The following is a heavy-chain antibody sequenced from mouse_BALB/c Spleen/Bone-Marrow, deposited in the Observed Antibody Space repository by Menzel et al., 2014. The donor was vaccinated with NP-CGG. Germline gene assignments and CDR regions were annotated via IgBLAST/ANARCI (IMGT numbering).Heavy chain of an antibody. CDR2: ISGGTNTL. CDR3: VRGGYYVPSYFDS. V-gene: IGHV5-17*02. J-gene: IGHJ2*01. D-gene: IGHD2-3*01. CDR1: GFTFRSFG. Sequence: EVQGVESGGGLVQPGGSRKLSCAASGFTFRSFGMHWARQAPEKGLEWVAYISGGTNTLYYADTVKGRFTISRDNPNNTLFLQMTSLRSEDTAMYYCVRGGYYVPSYFDSWGQGTTLTVSS.